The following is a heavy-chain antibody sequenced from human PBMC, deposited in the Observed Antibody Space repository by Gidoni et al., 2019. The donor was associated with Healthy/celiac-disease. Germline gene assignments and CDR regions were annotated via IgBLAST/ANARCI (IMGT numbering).Heavy chain of an antibody. J-gene: IGHJ6*02. V-gene: IGHV3-53*01. CDR2: IYSGGST. CDR3: ARDCSSTSCQRYYDFSRGDYGMDV. Sequence: EVQLVESGGGLIQPGGSLRLSCAASGFTVSSNYMSWVRQAPGKGLEWVSVIYSGGSTYYADSVKGRFTISRDNSKNTLYLQMNSLRAEDTAVYYCARDCSSTSCQRYYDFSRGDYGMDVWGQGTTVTVSS. D-gene: IGHD2-2*01. CDR1: GFTVSSNY.